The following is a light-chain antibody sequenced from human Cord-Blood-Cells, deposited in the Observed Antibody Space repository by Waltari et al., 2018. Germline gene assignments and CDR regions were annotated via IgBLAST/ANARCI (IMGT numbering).Light chain of an antibody. V-gene: IGKV1-5*03. Sequence: DIQMTQPPSTRSASVGDSVTITCRASQSISSWLAWYQQKPGKAPKLLIYKASSLESGVPSRFSGSGSGTEFTLTISSLQPDDFATYYCQQYNSFPFGGGTKVEIK. CDR3: QQYNSFP. J-gene: IGKJ4*01. CDR2: KAS. CDR1: QSISSW.